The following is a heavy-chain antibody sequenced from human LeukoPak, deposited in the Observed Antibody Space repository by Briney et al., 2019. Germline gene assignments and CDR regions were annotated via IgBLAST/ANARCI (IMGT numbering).Heavy chain of an antibody. D-gene: IGHD6-19*01. Sequence: GGSLRLSCAASGFTFSSYSMNWGRQAPGKGLEWVSAIRGSGGGTCYADSVKGRFTISRDNSKNTLYLQMNSLRDEDTALYYCAKAGIGVVGYFDYWGQGTLVTVSS. CDR1: GFTFSSYS. CDR2: IRGSGGGT. V-gene: IGHV3-23*01. J-gene: IGHJ4*02. CDR3: AKAGIGVVGYFDY.